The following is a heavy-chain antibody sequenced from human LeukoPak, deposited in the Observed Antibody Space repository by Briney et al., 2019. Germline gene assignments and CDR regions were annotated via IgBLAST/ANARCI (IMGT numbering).Heavy chain of an antibody. Sequence: ASVKVSCKASGGTFSSYAISWVRQAPGQGLEWMGWINPNSGGTNYAQKFQGRVTMTRDTSISTAYMELSRLRSDDTAVYYCARDRSRTGIAAAGIFDYWGQGTLVTVSS. CDR1: GGTFSSYA. V-gene: IGHV1-2*02. CDR3: ARDRSRTGIAAAGIFDY. J-gene: IGHJ4*02. D-gene: IGHD6-13*01. CDR2: INPNSGGT.